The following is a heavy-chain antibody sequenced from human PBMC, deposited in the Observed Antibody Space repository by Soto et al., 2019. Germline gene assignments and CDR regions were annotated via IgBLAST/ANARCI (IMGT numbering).Heavy chain of an antibody. Sequence: QVQLEQSEIEVKKPGSSVKVPCKVSGGAISWVRQAPVQGFEWLAGIVPTYRTIKYGQKLPDRLTITADYMSLTRLRPGDTAVYYCVSSRSVPRDMYFGSWSSLDDWCQGTL. V-gene: IGHV1-69*01. D-gene: IGHD3-10*01. CDR3: VSSRSVPRDMYFGSWSSLDD. CDR2: IVPTYRTI. CDR1: GGA. J-gene: IGHJ4*01.